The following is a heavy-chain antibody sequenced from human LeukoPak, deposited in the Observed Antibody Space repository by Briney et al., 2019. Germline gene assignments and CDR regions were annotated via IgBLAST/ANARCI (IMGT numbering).Heavy chain of an antibody. CDR3: ARDRGDNSSWKKHFDY. Sequence: ASVKVSCKASGYTFTGYYMHWVRQAPGQGLEWMGWINPNSGGTNYAQKFQGRVTMTRDTSISTAYMELSRLRSDDTAVYYCARDRGDNSSWKKHFDYWGQGTLVTVSS. CDR2: INPNSGGT. D-gene: IGHD6-13*01. V-gene: IGHV1-2*02. J-gene: IGHJ4*02. CDR1: GYTFTGYY.